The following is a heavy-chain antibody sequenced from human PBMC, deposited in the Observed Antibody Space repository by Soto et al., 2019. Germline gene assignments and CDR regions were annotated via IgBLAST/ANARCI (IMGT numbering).Heavy chain of an antibody. Sequence: LRLSCAASGFTFNTFWMSWVRQAPGKGLEWVATIKPDGSAKDYVASVKGRFTISRDNAKNSLFLQMNSLRAEDTAVYYCRIGHYADYWTQGTLVTVSS. CDR2: IKPDGSAK. V-gene: IGHV3-7*01. CDR3: RIGHYADY. J-gene: IGHJ4*02. CDR1: GFTFNTFW.